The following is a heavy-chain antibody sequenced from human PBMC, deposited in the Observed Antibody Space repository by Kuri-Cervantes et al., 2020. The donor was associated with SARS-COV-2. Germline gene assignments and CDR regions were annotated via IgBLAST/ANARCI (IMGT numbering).Heavy chain of an antibody. CDR2: INQDGSEE. CDR1: GFTFSDKW. CDR3: AGEDVVNYNMDV. D-gene: IGHD3-10*01. Sequence: GESLKISCAASGFTFSDKWMSWVRQAPGKGLEWVANINQDGSEEFYVESAKGRFTISRDNARNSLYLQMNSLRAEDTALYYCAGEDVVNYNMDVWSQGTTVTVSS. J-gene: IGHJ6*02. V-gene: IGHV3-7*01.